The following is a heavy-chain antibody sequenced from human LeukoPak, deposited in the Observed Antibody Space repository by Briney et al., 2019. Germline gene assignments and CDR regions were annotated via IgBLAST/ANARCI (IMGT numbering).Heavy chain of an antibody. CDR1: GFTFINAW. CDR3: AKESTVTPGNVNWFDS. J-gene: IGHJ5*01. V-gene: IGHV3-23*01. Sequence: PGGSLRLSCAASGFTFINAWLSWVRKAPGKGLEWVSTISGSGGSTYYADSVKGRFTISRDNSKNTLYLQMKSLRAEDTAVYYCAKESTVTPGNVNWFDSWGQGTLVTVSS. CDR2: ISGSGGST. D-gene: IGHD4-17*01.